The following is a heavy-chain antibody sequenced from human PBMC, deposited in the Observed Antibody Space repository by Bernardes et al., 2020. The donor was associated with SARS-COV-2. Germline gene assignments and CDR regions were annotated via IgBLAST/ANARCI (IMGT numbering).Heavy chain of an antibody. D-gene: IGHD3-10*01. CDR1: GASISGYY. V-gene: IGHV4-59*01. Sequence: SETLSLTCTASGASISGYYWSWIRQPPGKGLEWVGYISHSGSTNYSPSLKSRVTISVDTSKNHLSLKLNSVTAADTAVYYCARARDLVWFRDFYYWGLGTLVTVSS. CDR3: ARARDLVWFRDFYY. CDR2: ISHSGST. J-gene: IGHJ4*02.